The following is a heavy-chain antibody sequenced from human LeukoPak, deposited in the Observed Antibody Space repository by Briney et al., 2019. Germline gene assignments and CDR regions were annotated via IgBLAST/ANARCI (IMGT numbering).Heavy chain of an antibody. CDR3: ARAVGVRTMGYYYRMDV. Sequence: PSETLSLTCAVYGGPFSGYYWSWIPPPPGKGREGMGEINHSGSPNQNPSLKSRVTISVDTSKNPFSLKRSSVTAADTAVYYCARAVGVRTMGYYYRMDVWGKGTTVTVSS. CDR1: GGPFSGYY. CDR2: INHSGSP. V-gene: IGHV4-34*01. D-gene: IGHD3-10*01. J-gene: IGHJ6*04.